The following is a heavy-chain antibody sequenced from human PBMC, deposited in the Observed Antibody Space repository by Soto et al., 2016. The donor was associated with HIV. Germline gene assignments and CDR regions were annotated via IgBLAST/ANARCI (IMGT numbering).Heavy chain of an antibody. V-gene: IGHV4-61*01. CDR2: VYYSGST. CDR1: DGSVNSGSYY. Sequence: QLQLQESGPGLVRPSETLSLTCTVSDGSVNSGSYYWTWIRQPPGKQLEWIGFVYYSGSTNYNPSLKSRVAISIDTSKNQFSLNLSSVTAADTAVYFCARVVRSVFDYWGQGMLVTVSS. J-gene: IGHJ4*02. D-gene: IGHD3-10*01. CDR3: ARVVRSVFDY.